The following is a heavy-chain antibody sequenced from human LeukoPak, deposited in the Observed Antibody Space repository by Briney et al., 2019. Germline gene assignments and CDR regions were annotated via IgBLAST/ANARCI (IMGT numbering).Heavy chain of an antibody. CDR3: ANGQPNAFDI. CDR1: GGSISSSSYY. D-gene: IGHD1-1*01. J-gene: IGHJ3*02. CDR2: IYYSGST. V-gene: IGHV4-39*07. Sequence: PSETLSLTCTVSGGSISSSSYYWGWIRQPPGKGLEWIGSIYYSGSTYYNPSLKSRVTISVDTSKNQFSLKLSSVTAADTAVYYCANGQPNAFDIWGQGTMVTVSS.